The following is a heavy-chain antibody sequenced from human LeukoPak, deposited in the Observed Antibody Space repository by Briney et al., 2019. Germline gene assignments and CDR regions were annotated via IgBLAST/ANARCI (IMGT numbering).Heavy chain of an antibody. D-gene: IGHD5-12*01. J-gene: IGHJ4*02. V-gene: IGHV3-33*01. CDR1: GFTFTTYG. CDR2: VWYDGNNI. Sequence: GGSLRLSCAVSGFTFTTYGMHWVRQAPGKGLEWVAVVWYDGNNIYYADSVKGRFTISRDNSKNTLYLQMNSLRAEDTAVYYCLRDPYEAYWGQGTLVTVSS. CDR3: LRDPYEAY.